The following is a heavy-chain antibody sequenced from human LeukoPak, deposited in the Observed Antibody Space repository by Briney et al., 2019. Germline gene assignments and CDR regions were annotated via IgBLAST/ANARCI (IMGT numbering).Heavy chain of an antibody. CDR3: ARDKGIAARAPFDY. V-gene: IGHV4-59*12. CDR1: GGSISSYY. CDR2: IYHSGST. Sequence: SETLSLTCTVSGGSISSYYWSWIRQPPGKGLEWIGYIYHSGSTYYNPSLKSRVTISVDRSKNQFSLKLSSVTAADTAVYYCARDKGIAARAPFDYWGQGTLVTVSS. J-gene: IGHJ4*02. D-gene: IGHD6-13*01.